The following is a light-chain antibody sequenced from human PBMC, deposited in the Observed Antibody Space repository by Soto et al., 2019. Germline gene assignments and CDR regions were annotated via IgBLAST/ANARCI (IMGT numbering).Light chain of an antibody. J-gene: IGKJ2*01. CDR1: QSVSSH. CDR3: QQRTRWPAT. Sequence: EIVLTQSPATLSLSPGERATLSCRASQSVSSHLAWYQQKPGQAPRLLIYDTSHRAAGIPVRFRGSGSETDFTLTIARLEPEDSALYDCQQRTRWPATFGQGTKVEIK. CDR2: DTS. V-gene: IGKV3-11*01.